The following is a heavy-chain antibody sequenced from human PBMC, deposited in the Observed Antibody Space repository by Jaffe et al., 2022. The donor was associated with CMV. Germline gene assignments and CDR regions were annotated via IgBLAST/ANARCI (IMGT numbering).Heavy chain of an antibody. D-gene: IGHD3-10*01. CDR3: ARHGSGSYYNVNYYYGMDV. CDR1: GGSISSSSYY. CDR2: IYYSGST. J-gene: IGHJ6*02. V-gene: IGHV4-39*01. Sequence: QLQLQESGPGLVKPSETLSLTCTVSGGSISSSSYYWGWIRQPPGKGLEWIGSIYYSGSTYYNPSLKSRVTISVDTSKNQFSLKLSSVTAADTAVYYCARHGSGSYYNVNYYYGMDVWGQGTTVTVSS.